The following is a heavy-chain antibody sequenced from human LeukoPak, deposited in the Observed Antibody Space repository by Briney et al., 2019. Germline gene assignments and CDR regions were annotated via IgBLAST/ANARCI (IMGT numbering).Heavy chain of an antibody. CDR3: AKDFGPITMVRGVVWYFDL. V-gene: IGHV3-23*01. Sequence: GGSLRLSCAVSGISLSNYGMSWVRQAPGKGLEWVAGISDSGGRTNYADSVKGRFTISRDNSKNTLYLQMNSLRAEDTAVYYCAKDFGPITMVRGVVWYFDLWGRGTLVTVSS. CDR2: ISDSGGRT. CDR1: GISLSNYG. D-gene: IGHD3-10*01. J-gene: IGHJ2*01.